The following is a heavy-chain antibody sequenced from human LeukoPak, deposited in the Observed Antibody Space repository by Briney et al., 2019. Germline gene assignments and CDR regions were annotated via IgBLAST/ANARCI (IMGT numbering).Heavy chain of an antibody. CDR2: IYYSGST. Sequence: SETLSLTCNVSGTSFTHYYWSWIRQPPGKGLEWIGYIYYSGSTNYNPSLKSRVTISVDTSKNQFSLKLSSVTAADTAVYYCARLHYYGSGSYCPFDYWGQGTLVTVSS. CDR1: GTSFTHYY. V-gene: IGHV4-59*08. D-gene: IGHD3-10*01. CDR3: ARLHYYGSGSYCPFDY. J-gene: IGHJ4*02.